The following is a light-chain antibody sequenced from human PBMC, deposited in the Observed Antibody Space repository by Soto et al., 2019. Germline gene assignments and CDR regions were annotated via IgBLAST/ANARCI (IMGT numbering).Light chain of an antibody. Sequence: DIQMTPSPSSVSASVGDRVTITCRASQGISSWLAWYQQKPGKAPKLLIYAASSLQSGVPSRYSGSGSEKNFTLTINSPVPEYFGTCYCERANRFPLALDGGPKVEIK. CDR3: ERANRFPLA. CDR2: AAS. J-gene: IGKJ4*01. V-gene: IGKV1-12*01. CDR1: QGISSW.